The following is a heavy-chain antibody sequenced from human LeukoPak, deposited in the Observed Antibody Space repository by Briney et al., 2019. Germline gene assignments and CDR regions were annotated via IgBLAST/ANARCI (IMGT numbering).Heavy chain of an antibody. CDR2: IRSKANSYAT. J-gene: IGHJ6*03. V-gene: IGHV3-73*01. D-gene: IGHD3-22*01. Sequence: GGSLRLSCAASGFTFSGSAIHWVRQASGKGLEWVGRIRSKANSYATAYAASVKGRFTISRDDSKNTAYLQMNSLKTEDTAVYYCTRPGRVVVTQTLGDYYYYYYYMDVWGKGTTVTVSS. CDR3: TRPGRVVVTQTLGDYYYYYYYMDV. CDR1: GFTFSGSA.